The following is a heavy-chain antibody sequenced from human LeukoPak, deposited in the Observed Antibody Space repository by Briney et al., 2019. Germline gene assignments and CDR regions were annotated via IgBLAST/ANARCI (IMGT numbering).Heavy chain of an antibody. CDR3: ATFYSFSAYYYYYMDV. CDR1: SVSISTYY. V-gene: IGHV4-59*01. Sequence: SETLSLTCTVSSVSISTYYWSWIRQPPGKGLEWIVDMHYSGSTNYNPSLNSRITMSVDTSKNQFSLKLRSVAAAHTAVYYCATFYSFSAYYYYYMDVWGKGTTVTVSS. J-gene: IGHJ6*03. D-gene: IGHD6-13*01. CDR2: MHYSGST.